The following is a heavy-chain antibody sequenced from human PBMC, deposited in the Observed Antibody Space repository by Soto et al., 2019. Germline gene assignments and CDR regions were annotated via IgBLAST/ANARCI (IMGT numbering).Heavy chain of an antibody. V-gene: IGHV3-53*01. CDR1: VFSFNNNY. J-gene: IGHJ4*02. Sequence: GGSLRLSCAASVFSFNNNYMTWVRQTPGRRPEWVAVIYTRGSTHYADFATGRFTFSRDNSKNTLYLQMNSLRPEDTAVYYCAKLWGYYFESWGPGTLVTVSS. CDR3: AKLWGYYFES. D-gene: IGHD2-21*01. CDR2: IYTRGST.